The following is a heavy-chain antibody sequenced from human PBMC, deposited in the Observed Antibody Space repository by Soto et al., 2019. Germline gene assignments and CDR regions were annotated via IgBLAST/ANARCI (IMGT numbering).Heavy chain of an antibody. V-gene: IGHV5-51*01. CDR1: GYNFATYW. CDR3: ARRGYSYGLDV. CDR2: IYPGDSDT. J-gene: IGHJ6*02. Sequence: GESLKISCKGSGYNFATYWIAWVRQLPGKGPEWMGTIYPGDSDTSYSPSFQGQVTISVDKSISTAYLQWNSLKASDTAVYYCARRGYSYGLDVWGQGTKVTVSS. D-gene: IGHD5-18*01.